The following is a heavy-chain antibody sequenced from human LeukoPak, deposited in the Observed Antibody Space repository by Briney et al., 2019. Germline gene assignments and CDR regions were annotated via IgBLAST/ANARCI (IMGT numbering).Heavy chain of an antibody. J-gene: IGHJ5*02. CDR3: ARGLMWSPSIFDP. D-gene: IGHD2-2*01. Sequence: GASVKVSCKASGYTFTSYDINWVRQATGQGLEWMGWMNPNSGNTGYAQKFQGRVTMTRNTSISTAYMELSRLRSEDTAVYYCARGLMWSPSIFDPWGQGTLVTVSS. V-gene: IGHV1-8*01. CDR1: GYTFTSYD. CDR2: MNPNSGNT.